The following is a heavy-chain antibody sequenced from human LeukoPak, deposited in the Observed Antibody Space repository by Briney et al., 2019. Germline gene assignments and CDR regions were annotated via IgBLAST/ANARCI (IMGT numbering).Heavy chain of an antibody. V-gene: IGHV3-30*18. J-gene: IGHJ3*02. D-gene: IGHD3-22*01. CDR2: ISYDGSNK. CDR3: AKDFGSSSGYWDDAFDI. Sequence: PGGSLRLSCAASGFTFSSYGMHWVRQAPGKGVEWVAVISYDGSNKYYADSVKGRFTISRDNSKNTLYLQMNSLRAEDTAVYYCAKDFGSSSGYWDDAFDIWGQGTMVTVSS. CDR1: GFTFSSYG.